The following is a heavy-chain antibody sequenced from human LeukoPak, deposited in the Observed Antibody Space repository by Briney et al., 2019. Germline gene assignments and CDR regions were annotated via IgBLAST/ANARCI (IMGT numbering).Heavy chain of an antibody. Sequence: GGSLRLSCAASGFTFSSYVMSWVRQAPGKGLEGVSVISGSGGSTYYADSVKGRFTTSRDNAKNSLYLQMNSLRAEDTAVYYCARVETRGRAFDIWGQGTMVTVSS. J-gene: IGHJ3*02. V-gene: IGHV3-23*01. D-gene: IGHD3-10*01. CDR2: ISGSGGST. CDR1: GFTFSSYV. CDR3: ARVETRGRAFDI.